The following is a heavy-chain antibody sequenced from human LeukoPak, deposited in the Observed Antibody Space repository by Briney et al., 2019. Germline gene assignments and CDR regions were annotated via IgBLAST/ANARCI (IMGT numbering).Heavy chain of an antibody. D-gene: IGHD3-3*01. CDR1: GGSISSYY. CDR2: IYTSGST. CDR3: ARTPPITESGYSRWWFDP. Sequence: PSETLSLTCTVSGGSISSYYWSWIRQPAGRGLEWIGRIYTSGSTNYNPSLKSRVTMSVETSKNQFSLKLSSVTAADTAVYYCARTPPITESGYSRWWFDPWGQGTLVTVSS. J-gene: IGHJ5*02. V-gene: IGHV4-4*07.